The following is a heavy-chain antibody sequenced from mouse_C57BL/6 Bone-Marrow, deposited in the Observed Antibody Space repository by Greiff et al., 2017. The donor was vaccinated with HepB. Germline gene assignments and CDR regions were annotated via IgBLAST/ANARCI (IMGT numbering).Heavy chain of an antibody. J-gene: IGHJ1*03. CDR3: ARDGYYGYCDV. D-gene: IGHD2-3*01. CDR1: GFTFSDYG. V-gene: IGHV5-17*01. Sequence: EVKVVESGGGLVKPGGSLKLSCAASGFTFSDYGMHWVRQAPEKGLEWVAYISSGSSTIYYADTVKGRFTISRDNAKNTLFLQMTSLRSEDTAMYYCARDGYYGYCDVWGTGTTVTGSS. CDR2: ISSGSSTI.